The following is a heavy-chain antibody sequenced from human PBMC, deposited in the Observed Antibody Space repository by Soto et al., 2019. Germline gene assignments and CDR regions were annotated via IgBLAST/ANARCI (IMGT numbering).Heavy chain of an antibody. Sequence: VGSLRLSCAAYGFTVTSNYMTWVRQAPGKGLEWVSVIYRSGATYYPDSVRGRFTASRDYSHNTLYLQMDSLRVEDTAVYYCARDSGMIRGSYGVAGCGPGTTVTVS. CDR1: GFTVTSNY. D-gene: IGHD3-10*01. CDR2: IYRSGAT. CDR3: ARDSGMIRGSYGVAG. J-gene: IGHJ6*02. V-gene: IGHV3-53*01.